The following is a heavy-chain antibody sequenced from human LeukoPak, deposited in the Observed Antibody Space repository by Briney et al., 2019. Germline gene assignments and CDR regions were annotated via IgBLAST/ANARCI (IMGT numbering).Heavy chain of an antibody. Sequence: ASVKVSCKVSGYTLTELSMHWVRQAPGKGLEWMRGLHPEDGETIYAQKFQGRVTMTEDTSTDTAYMELSSLRSEDTAVYYCATDPRITIFGVSESWGQGTLVTVSS. CDR2: LHPEDGET. V-gene: IGHV1-24*01. D-gene: IGHD3-3*01. J-gene: IGHJ4*02. CDR1: GYTLTELS. CDR3: ATDPRITIFGVSES.